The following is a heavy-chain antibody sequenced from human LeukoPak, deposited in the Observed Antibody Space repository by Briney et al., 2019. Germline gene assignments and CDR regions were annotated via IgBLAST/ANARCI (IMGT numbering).Heavy chain of an antibody. V-gene: IGHV1-24*01. CDR2: FDPEDGET. CDR1: GYTLTELS. CDR3: ATATKYDFWSNWFDP. Sequence: GASVKVSCKVSGYTLTELSMHWVRQAPGKGLEWMGGFDPEDGETIYAQKFQGRVTMTEDTSTDTAYMELSSLRSEDTAVYYCATATKYDFWSNWFDPWGQGTLVTVSP. D-gene: IGHD3-3*01. J-gene: IGHJ5*02.